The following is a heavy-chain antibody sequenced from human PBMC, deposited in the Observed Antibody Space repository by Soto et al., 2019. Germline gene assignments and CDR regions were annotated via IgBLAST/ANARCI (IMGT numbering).Heavy chain of an antibody. CDR3: AKDLSHVVGATTFVY. CDR1: GFTFSSYA. Sequence: GGSLRLSCAASGFTFSSYAMSWVRQAPGKGLEWVSAISGSGGSTYYADSVKGRFTISRDNSKNTLYLQMNSLRAEDTAVYYCAKDLSHVVGATTFVYWGQGTLVTVSS. CDR2: ISGSGGST. V-gene: IGHV3-23*01. J-gene: IGHJ4*02. D-gene: IGHD1-26*01.